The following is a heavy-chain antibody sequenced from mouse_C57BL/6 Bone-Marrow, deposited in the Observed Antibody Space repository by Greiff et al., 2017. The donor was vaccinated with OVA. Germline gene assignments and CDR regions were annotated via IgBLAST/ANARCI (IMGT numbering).Heavy chain of an antibody. CDR2: ISSGGSYT. CDR1: GFTFSSYG. J-gene: IGHJ2*01. CDR3: ARRPSYFDY. V-gene: IGHV5-6*01. Sequence: DVQLQESGGDLVKPGGSLKLSCAASGFTFSSYGMSWVRQTPDKRLEWVATISSGGSYTYYPDSVKGRFTISRDNAKNTLYLQMSSLKSEDTAMYYCARRPSYFDYWGQGTTLTVSS.